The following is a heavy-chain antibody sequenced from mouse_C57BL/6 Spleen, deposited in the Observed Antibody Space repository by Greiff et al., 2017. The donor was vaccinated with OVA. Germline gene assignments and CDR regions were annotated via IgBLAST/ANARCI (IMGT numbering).Heavy chain of an antibody. V-gene: IGHV1-50*01. CDR2: IDPSDSYT. D-gene: IGHD4-1*01. J-gene: IGHJ2*01. Sequence: QVQLQQPGAELVKPGASVKLSCKASGYTFTSYWMQWVKQRPGQGLEWIGEIDPSDSYTNYNQKFKGKATLTVDTSSSTAYMQLSSLTSEDSAVYYCARRNWDAYWGQGTTLTVSS. CDR3: ARRNWDAY. CDR1: GYTFTSYW.